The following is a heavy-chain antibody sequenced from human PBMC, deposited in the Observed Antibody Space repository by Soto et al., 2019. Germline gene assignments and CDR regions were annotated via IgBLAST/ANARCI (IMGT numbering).Heavy chain of an antibody. Sequence: GESLKISCKGSGYSFTSYWIGWVRQMPGKGLEWMGIIYPGDSDTRYSPSFQGQVTISADKSISTAYLQWSSLKASDTAMYYCARFSRWEPTHPEPRGFDYWGQGTLVTVSS. D-gene: IGHD1-26*01. J-gene: IGHJ4*02. CDR3: ARFSRWEPTHPEPRGFDY. CDR1: GYSFTSYW. CDR2: IYPGDSDT. V-gene: IGHV5-51*01.